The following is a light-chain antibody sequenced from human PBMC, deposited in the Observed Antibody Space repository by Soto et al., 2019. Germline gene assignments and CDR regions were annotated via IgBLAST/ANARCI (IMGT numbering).Light chain of an antibody. Sequence: NFMLTQPHSVSESPGRTVTISCTRSSGSIASNHVQWFQQRPGCAPTTVIYEDNQRPSGVPDRFSGSIDSSSNSASLTISGLKTEDEADYYCQSYDSTSGVFGGGTKVTVL. CDR3: QSYDSTSGV. CDR2: EDN. CDR1: SGSIASNH. V-gene: IGLV6-57*04. J-gene: IGLJ3*02.